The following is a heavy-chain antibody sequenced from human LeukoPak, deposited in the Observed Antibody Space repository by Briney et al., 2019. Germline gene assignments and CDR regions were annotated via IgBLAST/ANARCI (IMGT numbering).Heavy chain of an antibody. V-gene: IGHV3-7*01. CDR1: GFTFSNYW. J-gene: IGHJ4*02. D-gene: IGHD1-1*01. CDR3: ARMGSDFLCGTTPYFFDY. CDR2: VKVDGSDK. Sequence: GGSLRLSCAASGFTFSNYWMAWVRQSPGKGLEWVANVKVDGSDKNYVDSVKGRFTISRDNAKNSVYLQMNSLRVGDTAVYYCARMGSDFLCGTTPYFFDYWGQGRLVTVSS.